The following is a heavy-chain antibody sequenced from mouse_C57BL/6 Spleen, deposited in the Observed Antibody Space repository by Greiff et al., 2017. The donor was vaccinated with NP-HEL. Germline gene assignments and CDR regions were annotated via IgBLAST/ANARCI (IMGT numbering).Heavy chain of an antibody. J-gene: IGHJ4*01. V-gene: IGHV5-4*01. D-gene: IGHD2-4*01. Sequence: EVKLMESGGGLVKPGGSLKLSCAASGFTFSSYAMSWVRQTPEKRLEWVATISDGGSYTYYPDNVKCRFTISRDNAKNNRYLQMSHLKSEDTAMYYCARDDSHYAMDYWGQGTSVTVSS. CDR1: GFTFSSYA. CDR3: ARDDSHYAMDY. CDR2: ISDGGSYT.